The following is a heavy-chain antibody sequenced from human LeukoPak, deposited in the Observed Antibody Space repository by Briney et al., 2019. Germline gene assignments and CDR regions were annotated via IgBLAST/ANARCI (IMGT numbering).Heavy chain of an antibody. Sequence: GGSLRLSCAASGFTVSSNYMSWVRQAPGKGLEWVSFIYSGGSTYYTDSVKGRFIISRDNSKNTLYLQMNSLRAEDTAVYYCAKDRNLWFGELLLDYWGQGTLVTVSS. V-gene: IGHV3-53*01. CDR1: GFTVSSNY. CDR3: AKDRNLWFGELLLDY. CDR2: IYSGGST. J-gene: IGHJ4*02. D-gene: IGHD3-10*01.